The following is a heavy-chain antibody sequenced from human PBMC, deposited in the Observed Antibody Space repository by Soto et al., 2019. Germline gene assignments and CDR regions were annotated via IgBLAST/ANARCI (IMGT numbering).Heavy chain of an antibody. D-gene: IGHD6-19*01. CDR1: GGYISSSNW. Sequence: SETLSLTCAVSGGYISSSNWWGWVRQPPGKGLEWIGEIYHSGSTNYNPSLKSRVTISLDKSKKQFSLKLSSVTAADTAVYYCARGIGYNSGWYFDFWGQGTLVTVSS. CDR3: ARGIGYNSGWYFDF. J-gene: IGHJ4*02. CDR2: IYHSGST. V-gene: IGHV4-4*02.